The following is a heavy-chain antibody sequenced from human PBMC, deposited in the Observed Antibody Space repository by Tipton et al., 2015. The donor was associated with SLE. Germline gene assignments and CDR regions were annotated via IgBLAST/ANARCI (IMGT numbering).Heavy chain of an antibody. CDR1: GFSFSNYE. J-gene: IGHJ4*02. CDR2: ISGSGATF. Sequence: SLRLSCAASGFSFSNYEMSWVRKAPGKGLEWISYISGSGATFYHADSVKGRFTISRDNAKNSVHLQMKSLRVEDTAVYYCAKGTGHSSSWYYDFWGQGTLVTVSS. CDR3: AKGTGHSSSWYYDF. D-gene: IGHD6-13*01. V-gene: IGHV3-48*03.